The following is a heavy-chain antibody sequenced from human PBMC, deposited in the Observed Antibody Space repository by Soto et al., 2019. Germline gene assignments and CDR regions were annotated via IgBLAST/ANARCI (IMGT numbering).Heavy chain of an antibody. V-gene: IGHV3-11*05. CDR2: VSSRSTST. CDR1: GFTFSDYY. CDR3: ARDNGRTFDY. J-gene: IGHJ4*02. Sequence: QVHLVESGGGSVKPGGSLRLSCAASGFTFSDYYMTWIRQAPGKGLEWVSYVSSRSTSTNYADSMKGRFTISRDNAKNSLYLQMNSLRAEDTAVYYCARDNGRTFDYWGQGTLVTVSS. D-gene: IGHD2-8*01.